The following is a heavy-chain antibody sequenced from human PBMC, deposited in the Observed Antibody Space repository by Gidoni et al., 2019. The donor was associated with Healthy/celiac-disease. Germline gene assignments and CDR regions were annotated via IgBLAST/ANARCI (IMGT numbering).Heavy chain of an antibody. CDR1: GGSFSGYY. Sequence: QVQLQQWGAGLLKPSETLSLTCAVYGGSFSGYYWSWIRQPPGKGLEWIGEIYHSGSTNYNPSLKSRVTISVDTSKNQFSLKLSSVTAADTAVYYCARGMATTLGGVGMDVWGQGTTVTVSS. V-gene: IGHV4-34*01. CDR3: ARGMATTLGGVGMDV. CDR2: IYHSGST. J-gene: IGHJ6*02. D-gene: IGHD3-16*01.